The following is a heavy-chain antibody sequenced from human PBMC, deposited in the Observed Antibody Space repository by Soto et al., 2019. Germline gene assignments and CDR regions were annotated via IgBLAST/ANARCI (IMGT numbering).Heavy chain of an antibody. J-gene: IGHJ4*02. CDR3: GRGGQLEPNSFDY. V-gene: IGHV1-2*04. Sequence: ASVKVSCKASGYTFTGYYMHWVRQAPGQGLEWMGWINPNSGGTNYAQKFQGWVTMTRDTSISTAYMELSRLRSDDTAVYYCGRGGQLEPNSFDYWGQGTLATVPS. CDR1: GYTFTGYY. CDR2: INPNSGGT. D-gene: IGHD1-1*01.